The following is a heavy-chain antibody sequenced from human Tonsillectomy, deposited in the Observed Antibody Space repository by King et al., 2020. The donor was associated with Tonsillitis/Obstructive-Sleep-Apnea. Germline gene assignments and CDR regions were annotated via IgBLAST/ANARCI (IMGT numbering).Heavy chain of an antibody. CDR3: ARNGGTGIYYYMDV. J-gene: IGHJ6*03. V-gene: IGHV3-20*04. CDR2: FNGNGGST. D-gene: IGHD2-8*02. Sequence: VQLVESGGGVERPGGSLRSSCAGSGFTFDDYGMKWVRQPPGKGLEWGSGFNGNGGSTAYADSVKVRFTISRDNAKNSLYLQMNSLRAEDTALYYCARNGGTGIYYYMDVWGKGTTVTVSS. CDR1: GFTFDDYG.